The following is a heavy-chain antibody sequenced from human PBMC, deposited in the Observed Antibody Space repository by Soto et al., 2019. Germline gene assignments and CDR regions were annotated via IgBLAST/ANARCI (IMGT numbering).Heavy chain of an antibody. Sequence: SETLSLTCTVSGGSISSGGYYWSWIRQHPGKGLEWIGYIYYSGSTYYNPSLKSRVTISVDTSKNQFSLKLSSVTAADTAVYYCAREIVVVVAASDAFDIWGQGTMVTVSS. CDR3: AREIVVVVAASDAFDI. D-gene: IGHD2-15*01. V-gene: IGHV4-31*03. J-gene: IGHJ3*02. CDR2: IYYSGST. CDR1: GGSISSGGYY.